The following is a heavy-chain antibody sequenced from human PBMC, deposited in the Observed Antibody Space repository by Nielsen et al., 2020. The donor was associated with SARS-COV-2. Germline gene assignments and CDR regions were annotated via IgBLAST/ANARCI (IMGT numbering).Heavy chain of an antibody. CDR3: AKGLAGGRILDV. Sequence: SETLSLTCTVSGGSITSGNYYWSWIRQHPGKGLEWIGNIYYRGSTYYNPSLESRVTISIDTSKNQFSLKLSSVTAADTAVYYCAKGLAGGRILDVWGQGTTVTVSS. V-gene: IGHV4-31*03. D-gene: IGHD3-10*01. J-gene: IGHJ6*02. CDR1: GGSITSGNYY. CDR2: IYYRGST.